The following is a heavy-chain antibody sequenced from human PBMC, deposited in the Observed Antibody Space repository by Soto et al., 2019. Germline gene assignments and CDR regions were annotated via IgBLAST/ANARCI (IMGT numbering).Heavy chain of an antibody. Sequence: SETLSLTCAVYGGSFSGYYWSWIRQPPGKGLEWIGEINHSGSTNYNPSLKSRVTISVDTSKNQFSLKLSSVTAADTAVYYCARTAVDTAMVANMDYYYYYGMDVWGQGTTVTVSS. J-gene: IGHJ6*02. CDR2: INHSGST. V-gene: IGHV4-34*01. CDR1: GGSFSGYY. D-gene: IGHD5-18*01. CDR3: ARTAVDTAMVANMDYYYYYGMDV.